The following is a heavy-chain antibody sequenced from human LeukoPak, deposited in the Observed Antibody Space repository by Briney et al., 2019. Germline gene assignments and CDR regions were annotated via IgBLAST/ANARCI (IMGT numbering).Heavy chain of an antibody. Sequence: ASVKVSCKASGGTFSSYAISWVRQAPGQGLEWMGGIIPIFGTANYAQKFQGRVTITADESTSTAYTELSSLRSEDTAVYYCAGGGYSGYEALPYYFDYWGQGTLVTVSS. CDR2: IIPIFGTA. D-gene: IGHD5-12*01. J-gene: IGHJ4*02. CDR1: GGTFSSYA. V-gene: IGHV1-69*13. CDR3: AGGGYSGYEALPYYFDY.